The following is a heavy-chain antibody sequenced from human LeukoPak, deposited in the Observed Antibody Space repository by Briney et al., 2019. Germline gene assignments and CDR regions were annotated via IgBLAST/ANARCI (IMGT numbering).Heavy chain of an antibody. CDR3: ARGTYYDFWSGYYMMYYFDY. D-gene: IGHD3-3*01. V-gene: IGHV4-34*01. Sequence: SETLSLTCAVYGGSFSGYYWSWTRQPPGKGLEWIGEINHSGSTNYNPSLKSRVTIPVDTSKNQFSLKLSSVTAADTAVYYCARGTYYDFWSGYYMMYYFDYWGQGTLVTVSS. J-gene: IGHJ4*02. CDR1: GGSFSGYY. CDR2: INHSGST.